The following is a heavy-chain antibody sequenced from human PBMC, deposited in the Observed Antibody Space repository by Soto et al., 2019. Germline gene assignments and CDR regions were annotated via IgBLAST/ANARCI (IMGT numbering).Heavy chain of an antibody. CDR2: IYYSGST. CDR1: GGSMRSYY. V-gene: IGHV4-59*12. D-gene: IGHD6-13*01. J-gene: IGHJ6*02. CDR3: ARDRRNSSSWYGTDV. Sequence: PSETLSLTCTVFGGSMRSYYWSWIRQSPGKGLEWIGYIYYSGSTNYNPSLKSRVTISVDTSKNQFSLKLSSVTAADTAVYYCARDRRNSSSWYGTDVWGQGTTVTVSS.